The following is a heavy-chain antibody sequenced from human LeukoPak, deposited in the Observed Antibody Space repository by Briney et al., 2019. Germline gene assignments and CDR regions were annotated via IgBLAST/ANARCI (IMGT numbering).Heavy chain of an antibody. CDR2: IYFSGST. CDR1: GGSISSSGYY. CDR3: ARDLDIDINWFDP. Sequence: KTSETLSLTCTVSGGSISSSGYYWGWIRQPPGKGLEWIGSIYFSGSTNYNPSLKSRVTISVDTSKNQFSLKLSSVTAADTAVYYCARDLDIDINWFDPWGQGTLVTVSS. J-gene: IGHJ5*02. D-gene: IGHD5-12*01. V-gene: IGHV4-39*07.